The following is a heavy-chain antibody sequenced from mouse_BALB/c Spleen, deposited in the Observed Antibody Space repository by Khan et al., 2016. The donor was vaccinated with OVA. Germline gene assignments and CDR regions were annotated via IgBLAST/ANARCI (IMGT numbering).Heavy chain of an antibody. Sequence: EVQRVESGGGLAQPGGSLKLSCAASGFTFSSYGMSWVRQTPDKRLELVATINSNGGSTYYPDSVKGRFTISRDNAKNPLYLQMSSLKSEDTAMYYCARRARTINWGQGTTLTVSS. CDR3: ARRARTIN. CDR2: INSNGGST. J-gene: IGHJ2*01. CDR1: GFTFSSYG. D-gene: IGHD3-3*01. V-gene: IGHV5-6-3*01.